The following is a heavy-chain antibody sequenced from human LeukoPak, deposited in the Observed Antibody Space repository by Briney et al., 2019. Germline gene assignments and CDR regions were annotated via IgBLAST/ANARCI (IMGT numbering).Heavy chain of an antibody. J-gene: IGHJ4*02. Sequence: SETLSLTCTVSGGSITSYYWSRIRQPPGKGLEWIGYIYYSGNTNYNPPLKSRVTISVDTSKTQLSLKLSSVTAADTAVYYCAREDGSTSSFDYWGQGTLVTVSS. CDR3: AREDGSTSSFDY. V-gene: IGHV4-59*01. CDR2: IYYSGNT. CDR1: GGSITSYY. D-gene: IGHD5-24*01.